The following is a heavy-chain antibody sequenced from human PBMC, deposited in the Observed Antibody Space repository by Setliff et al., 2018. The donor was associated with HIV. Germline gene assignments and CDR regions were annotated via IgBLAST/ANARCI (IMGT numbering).Heavy chain of an antibody. Sequence: PGESLKISCKGSGYSFSNYWIGWVRQMPGKGLEWMGIIYPGDSDTRYSPSFQGQVTISADKTISTAYLQWNSLKASDTAMYYCARQASWGYYFDYWGQGTLVTVSS. CDR1: GYSFSNYW. D-gene: IGHD7-27*01. CDR3: ARQASWGYYFDY. CDR2: IYPGDSDT. J-gene: IGHJ4*02. V-gene: IGHV5-51*01.